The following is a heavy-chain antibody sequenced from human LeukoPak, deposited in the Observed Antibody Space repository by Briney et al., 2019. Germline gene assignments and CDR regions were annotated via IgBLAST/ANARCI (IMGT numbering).Heavy chain of an antibody. CDR2: IWSDGSNK. V-gene: IGHV3-33*01. CDR1: GFIFSSYA. Sequence: PGGSLRLSCAASGFIFSSYAMHWVRQAPGTGLEWVAVIWSDGSNKYYADSVKGRFTISRDNSKNTLYLQMNSLRAEDTAVYYYARGIAAAGNPNWFDPWGQGTLVTVSS. D-gene: IGHD6-13*01. CDR3: ARGIAAAGNPNWFDP. J-gene: IGHJ5*02.